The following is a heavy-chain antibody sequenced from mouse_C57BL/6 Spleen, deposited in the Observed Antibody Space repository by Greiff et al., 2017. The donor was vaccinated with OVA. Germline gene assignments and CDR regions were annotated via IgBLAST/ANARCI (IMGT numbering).Heavy chain of an antibody. CDR3: ASGTGTGFAY. J-gene: IGHJ3*01. D-gene: IGHD4-1*01. CDR2: IHPNSGST. Sequence: QVQLQQSGAELVKPGASVKLSCKASGYTFTSYWMHWVKQRPGQGLEWIGMIHPNSGSTNYNEKFKSKATLTVDKSSSTAYMQLRSLTSEDSAVYYCASGTGTGFAYWGQGTLVTVSA. V-gene: IGHV1-64*01. CDR1: GYTFTSYW.